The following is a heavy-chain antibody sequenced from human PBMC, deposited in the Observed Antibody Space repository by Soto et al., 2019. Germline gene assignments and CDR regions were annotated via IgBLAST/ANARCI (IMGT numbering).Heavy chain of an antibody. CDR2: IYYRGNA. CDR1: GGSFSGYY. Sequence: SETLSLTCAVYGGSFSGYYWGWIRQPPGKGLEWIGSIYYRGNAYYNPSLQTRVTISLDKSKSQFSLKLNSVTAADSAVYYCARGNYDFWSGHLSNWFDPWGQGTLVTVSS. CDR3: ARGNYDFWSGHLSNWFDP. V-gene: IGHV4-34*01. J-gene: IGHJ5*02. D-gene: IGHD3-3*01.